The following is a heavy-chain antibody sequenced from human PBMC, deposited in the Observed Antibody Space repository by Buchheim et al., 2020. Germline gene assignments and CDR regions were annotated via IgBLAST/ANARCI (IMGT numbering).Heavy chain of an antibody. D-gene: IGHD6-13*01. CDR1: GGSISSSSYY. J-gene: IGHJ6*03. Sequence: QLQLQESGPGLVKPSETLSLTCTVSGGSISSSSYYWGWIRQPPGKGLEWIGSIYYSGSTYYNPSLTSRVTISVDTSKNQFSLKLSSVTAADTAVYYCARSGGSSSWYLGYYYYMDVWGKGTT. V-gene: IGHV4-39*01. CDR2: IYYSGST. CDR3: ARSGGSSSWYLGYYYYMDV.